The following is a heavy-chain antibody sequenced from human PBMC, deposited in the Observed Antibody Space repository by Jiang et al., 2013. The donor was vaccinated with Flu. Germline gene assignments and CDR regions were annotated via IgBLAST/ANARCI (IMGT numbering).Heavy chain of an antibody. V-gene: IGHV4-4*06. J-gene: IGHJ4*02. D-gene: IGHD6-19*01. CDR3: ARDGGDSSGWYVTFDS. Sequence: KSRVTMSVDTSKKQFSLRLSSVTAADTAVYYCARDGGDSSGWYVTFDSWGQGTLVTVSS.